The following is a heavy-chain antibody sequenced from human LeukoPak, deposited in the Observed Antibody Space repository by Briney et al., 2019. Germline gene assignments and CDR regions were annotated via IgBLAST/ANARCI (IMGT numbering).Heavy chain of an antibody. CDR1: GFTFSRFS. CDR3: AELGITMIGGV. Sequence: GGSLRLSCAASGFTFSRFSMNWVRQAPGKGLEWVSSISSSGTYIYYADSVKGRFTISRDNAKKSLYLQMNSLRAEDTAVYYCAELGITMIGGVWGKGTTVTISS. CDR2: ISSSGTYI. D-gene: IGHD3-10*02. V-gene: IGHV3-21*01. J-gene: IGHJ6*04.